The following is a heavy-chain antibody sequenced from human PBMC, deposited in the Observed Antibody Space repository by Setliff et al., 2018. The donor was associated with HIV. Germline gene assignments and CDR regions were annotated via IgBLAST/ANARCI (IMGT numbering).Heavy chain of an antibody. CDR3: ARHRSYPRVYFDY. V-gene: IGHV4-34*01. J-gene: IGHJ4*02. Sequence: SETLSLTCAVYGGSLSGFYWTFIRQSPGKGLEWIGEVTHSGSTTYDPSLKSRITISVDTSKNQFSLNLASVTATDTAFYYCARHRSYPRVYFDYWGQGTLVTVSS. CDR2: VTHSGST. CDR1: GGSLSGFY.